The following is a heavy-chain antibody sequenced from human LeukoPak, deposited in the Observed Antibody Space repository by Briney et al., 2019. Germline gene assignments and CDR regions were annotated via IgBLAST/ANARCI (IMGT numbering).Heavy chain of an antibody. D-gene: IGHD2-2*01. CDR1: GFIFSDYY. J-gene: IGHJ4*02. V-gene: IGHV3-11*04. CDR2: ITSGGSMT. Sequence: PGGSLRLSCEASGFIFSDYYMSWIRQAPGKGLEWASHITSGGSMTYYRESVKGRFTISRDNAEKSLYLQMNGLRVEDTAVYYCARYYCTSNSCHPMYYFDSWGQGTLVTVSS. CDR3: ARYYCTSNSCHPMYYFDS.